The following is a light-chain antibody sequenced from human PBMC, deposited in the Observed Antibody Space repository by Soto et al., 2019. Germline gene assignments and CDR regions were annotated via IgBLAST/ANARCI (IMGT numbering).Light chain of an antibody. Sequence: QTVVTQEPSLTVSPGGTVTLTCASSTGAVTSDHFPHWVQQKPGQVPKSLIYSTSDTHSWTPARFSGSLLGGKAALTLSSVQPEDEAEYYCLLYYGGALWVFGGGTKLTVL. J-gene: IGLJ3*02. CDR3: LLYYGGALWV. CDR1: TGAVTSDHF. CDR2: STS. V-gene: IGLV7-43*01.